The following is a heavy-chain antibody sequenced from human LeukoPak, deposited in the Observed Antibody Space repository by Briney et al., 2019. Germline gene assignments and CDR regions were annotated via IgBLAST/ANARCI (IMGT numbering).Heavy chain of an antibody. CDR1: GFTFDDYV. Sequence: PGGSLRLSCAASGFTFDDYVMHSVRQAPGKGLEWVSLISGDGGSTYYADSVKGRFTISRDNSKNSLYLQMNSLRTEDTALYYCAKDYYDSSGYDYLPGGWGQGTLVTVSS. V-gene: IGHV3-43*02. D-gene: IGHD3-22*01. CDR2: ISGDGGST. CDR3: AKDYYDSSGYDYLPGG. J-gene: IGHJ4*02.